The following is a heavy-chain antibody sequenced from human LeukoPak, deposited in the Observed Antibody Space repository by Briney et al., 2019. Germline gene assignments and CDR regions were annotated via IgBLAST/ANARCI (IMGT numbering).Heavy chain of an antibody. CDR3: AKAHYYGSGSYTDY. J-gene: IGHJ4*02. CDR2: ISGSGSST. V-gene: IGHV3-23*01. CDR1: GFSFTTYG. D-gene: IGHD3-10*01. Sequence: PGRSLRLSCAASGFSFTTYGMSWVRQAPGKGLEWVSAISGSGSSTYYADSVRGRFTISRDNSKNTLYLQMNSLRAEDTAVYYCAKAHYYGSGSYTDYWGQGTLVTVSS.